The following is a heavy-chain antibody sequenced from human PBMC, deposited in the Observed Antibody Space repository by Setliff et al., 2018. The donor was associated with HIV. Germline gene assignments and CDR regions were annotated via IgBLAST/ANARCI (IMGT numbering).Heavy chain of an antibody. CDR3: AEGFRPVDTALVSGPTY. V-gene: IGHV3-23*01. CDR2: ITSGGST. J-gene: IGHJ4*02. D-gene: IGHD5-18*01. Sequence: GESLKISCAASGFTFSSYAMSWVRQTPEKGLEWVSIITSGGSTYYADSAKGRFIISRDNSQNTLYLQMNSLRADDTAIYYCAEGFRPVDTALVSGPTYWGQGIRVTVSS. CDR1: GFTFSSYA.